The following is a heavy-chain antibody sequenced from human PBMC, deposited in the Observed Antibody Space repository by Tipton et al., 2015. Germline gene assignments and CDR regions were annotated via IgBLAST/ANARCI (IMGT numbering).Heavy chain of an antibody. CDR2: MYYSGST. J-gene: IGHJ4*02. CDR3: ARDAWAGDSRGFYYIY. CDR1: GGSIANSRYS. V-gene: IGHV4-39*07. D-gene: IGHD3-22*01. Sequence: LRLSCTVSGGSIANSRYSWGWVRQPPGKGLEYIGSMYYSGSTYYNPSLKSRVTLSVDMFKDQFSLNVTSVTAADTAVYFCARDAWAGDSRGFYYIYWGQGTLVRVSS.